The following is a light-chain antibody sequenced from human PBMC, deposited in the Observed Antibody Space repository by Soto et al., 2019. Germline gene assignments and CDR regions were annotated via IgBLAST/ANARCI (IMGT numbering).Light chain of an antibody. CDR1: KNDIGVYDF. CDR2: EVV. CDR3: KSYAGSNTYV. V-gene: IGLV2-8*01. Sequence: QSALTQPPSASGSPGQSVTISCTGTKNDIGVYDFVSWYQHHPGKAPRLIIYEVVQRPSGLPDRFSGSKSGNTASLPVSGLQAADEADYFCKSYAGSNTYVFGSGTKGTVL. J-gene: IGLJ1*01.